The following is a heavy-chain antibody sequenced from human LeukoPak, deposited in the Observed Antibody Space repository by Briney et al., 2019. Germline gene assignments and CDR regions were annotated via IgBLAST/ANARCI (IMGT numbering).Heavy chain of an antibody. CDR3: ASEPSIAARYRAFDI. CDR1: GGSIRRYY. V-gene: IGHV4-59*01. J-gene: IGHJ3*02. CDR2: FHHSGST. D-gene: IGHD6-6*01. Sequence: KTSETLSLTCGVSGGSIRRYYRRWVRQPSGKGLEWVGGFHHSGSTDYNPSVKSRVTVSLGKTKKQFLLKLRAVAAADTAVDYCASEPSIAARYRAFDIWGQGTMVTVSS.